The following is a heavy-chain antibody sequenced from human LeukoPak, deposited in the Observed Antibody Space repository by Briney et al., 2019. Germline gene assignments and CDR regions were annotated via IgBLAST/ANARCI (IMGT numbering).Heavy chain of an antibody. CDR1: GFTFSSYG. J-gene: IGHJ4*02. CDR3: QKTAYDILTGYYTFDY. CDR2: ISSSGSTI. D-gene: IGHD3-9*01. Sequence: GGSLRLSCAASGFTFSSYGMNWVRQAPGKGLEWVSYISSSGSTIYYADSVKGRFTISRDNAKNSLYLQMNSLRAEDTAVYYCQKTAYDILTGYYTFDYWGQGTLVTVSS. V-gene: IGHV3-48*03.